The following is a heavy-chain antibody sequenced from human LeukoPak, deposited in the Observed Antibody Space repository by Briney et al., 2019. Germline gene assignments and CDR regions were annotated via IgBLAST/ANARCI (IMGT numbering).Heavy chain of an antibody. CDR3: ARDLYYGSASPRLDY. J-gene: IGHJ4*02. D-gene: IGHD3-10*01. CDR1: GFTFSHHN. V-gene: IGHV3-48*01. Sequence: SGGSLRLSCAASGFTFSHHNTNWVRQVPGKGLESVSYISSSGNTIYYADSVKGRFTISRDNAHGSLYLQMNSLRVEDTAIYYCARDLYYGSASPRLDYWGQGTLVTVSS. CDR2: ISSSGNTI.